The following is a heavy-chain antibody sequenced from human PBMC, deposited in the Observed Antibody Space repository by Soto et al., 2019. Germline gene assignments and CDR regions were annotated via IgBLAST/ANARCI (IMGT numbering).Heavy chain of an antibody. CDR1: GFSFSSYT. Sequence: EVQLVESGGGLVKPGESLRLSCAASGFSFSSYTMNWVRQAPGKGLQWVSSITNRGTHTYSADSVKGRFTISRDNDKTSLYLQMNNLRAEDTAIYFCARAHEVAWFDSWGLGTLVTVTS. CDR3: ARAHEVAWFDS. D-gene: IGHD2-15*01. J-gene: IGHJ5*01. CDR2: ITNRGTHT. V-gene: IGHV3-21*01.